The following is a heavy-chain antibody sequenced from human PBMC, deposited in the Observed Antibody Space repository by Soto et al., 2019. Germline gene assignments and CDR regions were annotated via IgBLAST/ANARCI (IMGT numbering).Heavy chain of an antibody. D-gene: IGHD2-21*02. CDR2: INHSGST. J-gene: IGHJ4*02. Sequence: SETLSLTCAVYGGSFSGYYWSWIRQPPGKGLEWIGEINHSGSTNYNPSLKSRVTISVDTSKNQFSLKLSSVTAADTAVYYCARVRGLRSPPDYWGQGTLVTVSS. CDR3: ARVRGLRSPPDY. CDR1: GGSFSGYY. V-gene: IGHV4-34*01.